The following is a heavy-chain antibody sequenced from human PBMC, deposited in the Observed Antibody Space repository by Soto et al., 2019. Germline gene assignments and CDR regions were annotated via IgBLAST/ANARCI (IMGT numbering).Heavy chain of an antibody. CDR1: GGSISSYY. V-gene: IGHV4-59*01. CDR3: VRECQTHYYDSIGAIDI. J-gene: IGHJ3*02. D-gene: IGHD3-22*01. Sequence: ESLSVAGPVSGGSISSYYWSWIRQPPGKGLEWIGYIYYSGSTNYNPSLKSRVTISVDTSRNQFSLNLSSVTAADTAVYYCVRECQTHYYDSIGAIDIGGQGTTVTV. CDR2: IYYSGST.